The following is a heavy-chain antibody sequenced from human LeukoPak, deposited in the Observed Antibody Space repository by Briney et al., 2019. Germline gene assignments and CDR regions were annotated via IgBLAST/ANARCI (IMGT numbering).Heavy chain of an antibody. CDR3: ARLPVPLRYYGMDV. CDR2: IDSSGSTI. CDR1: GFTLSDYY. J-gene: IGHJ6*02. D-gene: IGHD3-10*02. V-gene: IGHV3-11*04. Sequence: PGGSLRLSCAASGFTLSDYYMSWIRQAPGKGLEWVSYIDSSGSTIYYADSAKGRFTISRDSAKNSLYLQMNSLRAEDTAVYYCARLPVPLRYYGMDVWGQGTTVTVSS.